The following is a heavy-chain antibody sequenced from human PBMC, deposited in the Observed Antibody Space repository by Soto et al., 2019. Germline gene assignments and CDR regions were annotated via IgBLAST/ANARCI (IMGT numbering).Heavy chain of an antibody. Sequence: EVQLVESGGGLVQPGGSLRLSCAASGFTVSSNYMRWIRQAPGKGLEWVSIIYTGGSTNYADSVKGRFTISRDNSKNTLYLQMNSLRVEVTAVYYCAGGPFRHFDSWGQGTRVTVSS. J-gene: IGHJ4*02. CDR1: GFTVSSNY. V-gene: IGHV3-66*01. CDR3: AGGPFRHFDS. CDR2: IYTGGST.